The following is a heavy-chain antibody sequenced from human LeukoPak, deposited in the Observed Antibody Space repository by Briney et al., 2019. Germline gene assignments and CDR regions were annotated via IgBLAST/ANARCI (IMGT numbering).Heavy chain of an antibody. D-gene: IGHD7-27*01. J-gene: IGHJ4*02. CDR1: GFTFSPYG. CDR2: ISGSGSNT. V-gene: IGHV3-21*04. Sequence: GGSLRLSCAASGFTFSPYGMSWVRQAPGKGLEWVSIISGSGSNTYYADSVKGRFTISRDNAKNSLYLQMNSLRAEDTAVYYCARDWGPTRPFDYWGQGTLVTVSS. CDR3: ARDWGPTRPFDY.